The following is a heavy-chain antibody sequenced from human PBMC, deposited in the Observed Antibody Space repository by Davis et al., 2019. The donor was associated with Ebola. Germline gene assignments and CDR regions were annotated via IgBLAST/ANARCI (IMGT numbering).Heavy chain of an antibody. Sequence: AASVKVSCKASGGTFSSYAISWVRQAPGQGLEWMGGIIPIFGTANYAQKFQGRVTITADKSTSTAYMELSSLRSEDTAVYYCARVGYCSSTSCYRAYYYYGMDVWGQGTTVTVSS. CDR3: ARVGYCSSTSCYRAYYYYGMDV. J-gene: IGHJ6*02. V-gene: IGHV1-69*06. D-gene: IGHD2-2*02. CDR2: IIPIFGTA. CDR1: GGTFSSYA.